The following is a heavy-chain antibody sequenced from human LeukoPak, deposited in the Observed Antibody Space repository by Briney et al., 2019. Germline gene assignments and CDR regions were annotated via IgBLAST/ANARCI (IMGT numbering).Heavy chain of an antibody. D-gene: IGHD5-18*01. CDR1: GFTFSHYG. J-gene: IGHJ4*02. CDR3: AKEPTGHSFGFDS. V-gene: IGHV3-30*02. CDR2: IQYDGRNI. Sequence: PGGSLRLSCAAAGFTFSHYGMHWVRQAPGKGLDWVASIQYDGRNIYYADSVKGRFTISRDNSRGTLYLQMNSLRAEDTAVYYCAKEPTGHSFGFDSWGQGTLVAVSS.